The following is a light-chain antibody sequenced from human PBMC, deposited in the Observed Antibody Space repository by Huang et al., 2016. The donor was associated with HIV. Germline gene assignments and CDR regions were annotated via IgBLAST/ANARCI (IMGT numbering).Light chain of an antibody. CDR3: QYGET. CDR2: TIS. V-gene: IGKV1-5*03. CDR1: QNINSW. J-gene: IGKJ1*01. Sequence: DIQMTQSPSTLSAFIGDRVTTTCRASQNINSWLAWYQQKPGKAPKLLIYTISSLQSGVPSRFSGSGSGTEFILTISSLQPDDVGTYYCQYGETFGQGTKVEIK.